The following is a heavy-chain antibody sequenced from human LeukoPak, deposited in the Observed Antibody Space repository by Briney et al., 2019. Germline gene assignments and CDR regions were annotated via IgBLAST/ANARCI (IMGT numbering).Heavy chain of an antibody. D-gene: IGHD3-22*01. J-gene: IGHJ4*02. CDR1: GGSISSYY. CDR2: IYYSGIT. V-gene: IGHV4-59*06. Sequence: SETLSLTCTVSGGSISSYYWSWIRQPPGKGLEWIGYIYYSGITYYNPSLKSRVTISVATSKNQFSLKLTSVTAADTAVYYCANYDSSGYYTFAFWGQGTLVTVSS. CDR3: ANYDSSGYYTFAF.